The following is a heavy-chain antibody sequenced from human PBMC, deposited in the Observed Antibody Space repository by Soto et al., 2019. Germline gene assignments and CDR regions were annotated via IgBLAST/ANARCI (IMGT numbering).Heavy chain of an antibody. J-gene: IGHJ4*02. V-gene: IGHV3-23*01. CDR2: ISGSGGST. CDR3: AKDPRDCKYCNRNNCLDY. CDR1: GFTFSSYA. D-gene: IGHD2-15*01. Sequence: EVQLWESGGGLVQPGGSLRLSCAASGFTFSSYAMSWVRQAPGKGLEWVSTISGSGGSTYYADSVKGRFTISRDNSKNTLYMQMNSLRAEDTTVYYCAKDPRDCKYCNRNNCLDYWGRGTLVTVSS.